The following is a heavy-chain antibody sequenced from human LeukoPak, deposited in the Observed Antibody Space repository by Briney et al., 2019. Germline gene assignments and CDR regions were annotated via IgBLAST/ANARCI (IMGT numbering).Heavy chain of an antibody. D-gene: IGHD3-3*01. CDR3: ARLVRFLEWLGFDP. V-gene: IGHV3-48*04. CDR2: ISSSSSTI. CDR1: GFTFSSYS. Sequence: GGSLRLSCAASGFTFSSYSMIWVRQAPGKGREGVSYISSSSSTIYYADSVKGRFTISRDNAKNSLYLQMNSLRAEDTAVYYCARLVRFLEWLGFDPWGQGTLVTVSS. J-gene: IGHJ5*02.